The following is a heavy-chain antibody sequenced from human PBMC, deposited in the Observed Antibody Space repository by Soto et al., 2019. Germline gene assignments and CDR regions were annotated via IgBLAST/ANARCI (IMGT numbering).Heavy chain of an antibody. D-gene: IGHD1-26*01. CDR1: GFTFDDYG. J-gene: IGHJ6*02. Sequence: PGGSLRLSCAASGFTFDDYGMSWVRQAPGKGLEWVSGINWNGGSTGYADSVKGRFTISRDNAKNSLYLQMNSLRAEDTALYYCARGYSNPPDPYYYYGMDAWGQGTTVTASS. CDR3: ARGYSNPPDPYYYYGMDA. CDR2: INWNGGST. V-gene: IGHV3-20*04.